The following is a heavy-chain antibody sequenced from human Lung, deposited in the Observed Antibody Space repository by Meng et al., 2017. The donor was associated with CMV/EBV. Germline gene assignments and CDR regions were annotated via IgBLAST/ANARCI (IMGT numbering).Heavy chain of an antibody. Sequence: LXCTVSGASISSYYWSWIRQPPGRGLEWIGNIHYSGSSNYNPSLKGRVTMSVATSEDQFSLRLNSVTAADTAVYYCARGHTNSGSFVGYYALDVWXPGDTV. J-gene: IGHJ6*01. CDR1: GASISSYY. D-gene: IGHD1-26*01. CDR2: IHYSGSS. CDR3: ARGHTNSGSFVGYYALDV. V-gene: IGHV4-59*01.